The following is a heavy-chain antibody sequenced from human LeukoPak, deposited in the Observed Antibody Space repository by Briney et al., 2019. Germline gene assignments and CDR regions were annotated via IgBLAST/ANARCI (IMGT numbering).Heavy chain of an antibody. CDR2: IYTSGST. Sequence: PSETLSLTCTVSGGSISSYYWSWIRQPAGKGLEWIGRIYTSGSTNYNPSLKSRVTMSVDTSKNQFSLKLSSVTAADTAVYYCARGEILWFGQRMTYYFDYWGQGTLVTVSS. J-gene: IGHJ4*02. CDR3: ARGEILWFGQRMTYYFDY. CDR1: GGSISSYY. D-gene: IGHD3-10*01. V-gene: IGHV4-4*07.